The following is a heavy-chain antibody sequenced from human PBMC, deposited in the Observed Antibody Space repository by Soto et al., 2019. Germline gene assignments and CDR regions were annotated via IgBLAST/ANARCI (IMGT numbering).Heavy chain of an antibody. V-gene: IGHV4-4*07. Sequence: SETLSLTCTVSGGSISSYYWRWIRQPAGKGLEWIGRIYTSGSTNYNPSLKSRVTMSVDTSKNQFSLKLSSVTAADTAVYYCARGYYDSSGYSQFDYWGQGTLVTVSS. J-gene: IGHJ4*02. D-gene: IGHD3-22*01. CDR2: IYTSGST. CDR1: GGSISSYY. CDR3: ARGYYDSSGYSQFDY.